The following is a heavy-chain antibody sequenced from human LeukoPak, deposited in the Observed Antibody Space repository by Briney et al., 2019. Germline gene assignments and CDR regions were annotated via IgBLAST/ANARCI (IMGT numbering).Heavy chain of an antibody. J-gene: IGHJ4*02. CDR1: GYGFTSYY. CDR3: ARHGSGRYYPAEGRVDY. D-gene: IGHD3-10*01. V-gene: IGHV1-46*03. Sequence: AASVKVSCKAFGYGFTSYYIHWVRQAPGQGLEWMGIIIPSVGGTTYARKFQGRVTTTRDTSTSTVYMELSSLRSEDTAVYYCARHGSGRYYPAEGRVDYWGQGTLVTVSS. CDR2: IIPSVGGT.